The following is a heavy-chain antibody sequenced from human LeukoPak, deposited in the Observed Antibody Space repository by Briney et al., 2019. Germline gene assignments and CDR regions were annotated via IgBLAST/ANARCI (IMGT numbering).Heavy chain of an antibody. V-gene: IGHV3-74*01. CDR3: ATNSYVDYVSFDI. Sequence: PGGSLRLSCVVSGLTFSRYWMHWVRQTPGKGLVWVSRIKGDGNSLSYAASVEGRFTISRDNAKNTLYLQMNSLRAEDTAVYYCATNSYVDYVSFDIWGQGTMVTVSS. D-gene: IGHD4-17*01. J-gene: IGHJ3*02. CDR2: IKGDGNSL. CDR1: GLTFSRYW.